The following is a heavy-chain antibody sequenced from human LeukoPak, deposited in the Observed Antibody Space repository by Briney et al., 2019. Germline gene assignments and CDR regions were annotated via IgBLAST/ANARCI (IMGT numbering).Heavy chain of an antibody. CDR3: ARDLSSTSHIDY. D-gene: IGHD2-2*01. V-gene: IGHV4-30-4*08. J-gene: IGHJ4*02. CDR2: IYYSGSA. CDR1: GGSISDGDYY. Sequence: SETLSLTCTVSGGSISDGDYYWSSIRQPPGKGLEWIGYIYYSGSAYYNPSLKSRVAISVDTSKNQFSLKLSSVTAADTAVYYCARDLSSTSHIDYWGQGTLVTVSS.